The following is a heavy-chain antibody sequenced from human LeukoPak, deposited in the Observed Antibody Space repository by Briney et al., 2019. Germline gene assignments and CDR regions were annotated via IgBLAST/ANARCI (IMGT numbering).Heavy chain of an antibody. CDR2: ISPDGSDE. CDR1: GFTFSDYV. CDR3: ATGADSSGYPYYFDY. D-gene: IGHD3-22*01. J-gene: IGHJ4*02. Sequence: GGSLRLSCAASGFTFSDYVFHWVRQARGKGLEWVGVISPDGSDEKYADSVKGRFTISRDNSKNTLYLQMNSLRAEDTAVYYCATGADSSGYPYYFDYWGQGTLVTVSS. V-gene: IGHV3-30*01.